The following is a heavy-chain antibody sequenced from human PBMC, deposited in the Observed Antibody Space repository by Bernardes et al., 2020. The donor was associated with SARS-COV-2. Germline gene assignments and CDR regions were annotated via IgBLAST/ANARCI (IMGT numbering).Heavy chain of an antibody. Sequence: GSLRLSCAASGFTFRSYGMHWVRQAPGKGLEWIGEINHSGSTNYNPSLKSRVTISVDKSKNQFSLKLSSVTAADTAVYYCARAWTFDIWGQGTMVTVSS. J-gene: IGHJ3*02. V-gene: IGHV4-34*01. CDR1: GFTFRSYG. CDR3: ARAWTFDI. CDR2: INHSGST. D-gene: IGHD5-12*01.